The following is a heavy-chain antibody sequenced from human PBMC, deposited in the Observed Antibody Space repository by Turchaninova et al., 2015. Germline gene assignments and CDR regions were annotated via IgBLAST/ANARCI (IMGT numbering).Heavy chain of an antibody. CDR2: ISSSVDIT. D-gene: IGHD2-8*01. Sequence: EVQLLESGGGLVQPGGSLRLSYAASGFMLNNYAMSGVRQAPGKGLGWVSAISSSVDITDXXDAGXXRFXXXRDXSKNTXXLQXXXLRAEDTAXXYCAKDPNGXWYFXLWGRGXLVTVSS. CDR3: AKDPNGXWYFXL. CDR1: GFMLNNYA. V-gene: IGHV3-23*01. J-gene: IGHJ2*01.